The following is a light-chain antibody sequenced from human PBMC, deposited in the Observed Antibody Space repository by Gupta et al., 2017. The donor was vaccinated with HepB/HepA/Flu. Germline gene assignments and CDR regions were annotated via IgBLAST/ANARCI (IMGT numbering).Light chain of an antibody. Sequence: SYVLSQPPPVSVAPGKTARITCGGNNIGSKSVHWYQQKPGQAPVVVIYYDSERPSGIPERFSGSNSGNTATLTISRVEAGDEADYYCQVWDSSSDHWVFGGGTKLTVL. CDR3: QVWDSSSDHWV. CDR1: NIGSKS. CDR2: YDS. J-gene: IGLJ3*02. V-gene: IGLV3-21*04.